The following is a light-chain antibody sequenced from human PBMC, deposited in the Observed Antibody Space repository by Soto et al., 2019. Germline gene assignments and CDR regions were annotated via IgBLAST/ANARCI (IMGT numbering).Light chain of an antibody. CDR1: QSVSSN. Sequence: EIVMTQSPATLSVSPGERATLSCRASQSVSSNLAWYRQKPGQAPRLLIYGPSTRATGIPARFSGSGSGTEFSLTVSSLQTEEFAVCCCPQYKNWPLYTFGKGTKVEIK. J-gene: IGKJ2*01. CDR3: PQYKNWPLYT. V-gene: IGKV3-15*01. CDR2: GPS.